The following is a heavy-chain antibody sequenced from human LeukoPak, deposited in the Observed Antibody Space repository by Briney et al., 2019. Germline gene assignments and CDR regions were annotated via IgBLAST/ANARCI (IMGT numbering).Heavy chain of an antibody. CDR2: ISSSSSYI. D-gene: IGHD2-2*01. CDR1: GFTFSSYS. Sequence: GGSLRLSCAASGFTFSSYSMNWVRQAPGKGLEWVSSISSSSSYIYYADSVKGRFTISRDNAKNSLYLQMNSLRAEDTAVYYCARDWYCSSTNCSNFDYWGQGTLVTVSS. CDR3: ARDWYCSSTNCSNFDY. J-gene: IGHJ4*02. V-gene: IGHV3-21*01.